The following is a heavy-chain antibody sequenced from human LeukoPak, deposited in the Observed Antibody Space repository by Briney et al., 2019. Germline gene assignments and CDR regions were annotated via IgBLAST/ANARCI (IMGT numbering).Heavy chain of an antibody. D-gene: IGHD4-17*01. CDR1: GGSISSYY. CDR3: ARDSPYGDYVSY. J-gene: IGHJ4*02. V-gene: IGHV4-59*01. CDR2: IYYSGST. Sequence: SETLSLTCTVSGGSISSYYWSWIRQPPGKGLEWIGYIYYSGSTNYNPSLKSRVTISVDTSKNQFSLKLSSMTAADTAVYYCARDSPYGDYVSYWGQGTLVTVSS.